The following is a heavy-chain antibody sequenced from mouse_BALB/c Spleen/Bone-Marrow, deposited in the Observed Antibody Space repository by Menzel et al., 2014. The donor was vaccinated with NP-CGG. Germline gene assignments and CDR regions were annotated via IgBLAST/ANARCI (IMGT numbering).Heavy chain of an antibody. J-gene: IGHJ2*01. V-gene: IGHV14-3*02. Sequence: VQLQQSGAELVKPGASVKLSCTASGFNIKDTYMHWVKQRPEQGLEWIGRIDPANGNTKYDPKFQGKATITADTSSNTAYLQLSSLTSEDTAVYYCALYYDYDVGYWGHGTTLTVSS. CDR1: GFNIKDTY. CDR3: ALYYDYDVGY. CDR2: IDPANGNT. D-gene: IGHD2-4*01.